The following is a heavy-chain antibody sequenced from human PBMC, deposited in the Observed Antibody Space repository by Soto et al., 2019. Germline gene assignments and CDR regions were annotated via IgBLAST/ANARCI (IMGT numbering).Heavy chain of an antibody. D-gene: IGHD2-2*01. CDR2: MYYSGRT. V-gene: IGHV4-59*01. CDR1: GGSISSYY. J-gene: IGHJ4*02. CDR3: AGASCISTSCYACELGVDY. Sequence: QVQLQESGPGLVKPSETLSLTCTVSGGSISSYYWSWIRQPPGKGLEWIGYMYYSGRTNYNPSLKSRVTTSVDTSTHPFCLKLTSVPAADTAVYYCAGASCISTSCYACELGVDYWGQGTRVNVSS.